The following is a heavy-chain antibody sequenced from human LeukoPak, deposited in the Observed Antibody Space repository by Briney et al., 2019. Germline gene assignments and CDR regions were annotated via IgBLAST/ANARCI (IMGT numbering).Heavy chain of an antibody. Sequence: GSLRLSCAASGFTFSSYAMHLVRQAPGKGLEWVAVISYDGSNKYYADSVKGRFTISRDNSKNTLYLQMNSLRAEDTAVYYCARAPRGWLFYFDYWGQGTLVTVSS. CDR3: ARAPRGWLFYFDY. D-gene: IGHD3-22*01. J-gene: IGHJ4*02. V-gene: IGHV3-30-3*01. CDR1: GFTFSSYA. CDR2: ISYDGSNK.